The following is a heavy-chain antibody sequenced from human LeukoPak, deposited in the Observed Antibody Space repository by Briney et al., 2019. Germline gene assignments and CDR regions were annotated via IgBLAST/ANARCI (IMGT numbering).Heavy chain of an antibody. CDR1: GGSIRRGGYS. CDR3: ARTKKVDHGDYENYFDY. CDR2: IYYSGST. D-gene: IGHD4-17*01. V-gene: IGHV4-30-4*07. J-gene: IGHJ4*02. Sequence: TLSLTLAVAGGSIRRGGYSWSWIRQPPGKGLGWICYIYYSGSTYYNPSLKSRVTISVDTSKNQFSLRLRSVTAADTAVYYCARTKKVDHGDYENYFDYWGQGTLVTVSS.